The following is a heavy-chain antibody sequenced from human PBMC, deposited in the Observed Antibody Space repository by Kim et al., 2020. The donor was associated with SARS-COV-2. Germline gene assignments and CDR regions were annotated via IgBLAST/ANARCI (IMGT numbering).Heavy chain of an antibody. D-gene: IGHD1-26*01. V-gene: IGHV4-59*01. CDR1: GDSISSYY. CDR3: ASGVLYSGSSYFDY. CDR2: IYYKGST. J-gene: IGHJ4*02. Sequence: SETLSLTCTVSGDSISSYYWSWIRQPPGKGLEWIGYIYYKGSTMYNPSLKSRVTISVDTSKNQFSLKLSSVTAAETAVYYCASGVLYSGSSYFDYWGQGAPVTVSS.